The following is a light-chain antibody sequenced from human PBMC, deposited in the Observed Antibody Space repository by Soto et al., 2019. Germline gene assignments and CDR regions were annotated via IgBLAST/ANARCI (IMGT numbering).Light chain of an antibody. CDR1: QSISSY. CDR3: QQLNSYPRT. J-gene: IGKJ1*01. CDR2: AAS. V-gene: IGKV1-9*01. Sequence: DIQMTQSPSSLSASVGDRVTITCRASQSISSYLDWYQQKPGKAPKLLIYAASTLHSGVPSRFSGSGSGTDFTLTISSLQPEDFATYYCQQLNSYPRTFGQGTKVDI.